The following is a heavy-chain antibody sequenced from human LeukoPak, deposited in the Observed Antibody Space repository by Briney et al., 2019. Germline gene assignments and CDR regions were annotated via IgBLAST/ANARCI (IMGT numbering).Heavy chain of an antibody. CDR1: GGSISSGSYY. CDR3: ARGPEEDDYEYYFDY. D-gene: IGHD4-17*01. CDR2: IYTSGST. V-gene: IGHV4-61*02. J-gene: IGHJ4*02. Sequence: SETLSLTCTVSGGSISSGSYYWSWIRQPARKGLEWIGRIYTSGSTNYNPSLKSRVTISVDTSKNQFSLKLSSVTAADTAVYYCARGPEEDDYEYYFDYWGQGALVTVSS.